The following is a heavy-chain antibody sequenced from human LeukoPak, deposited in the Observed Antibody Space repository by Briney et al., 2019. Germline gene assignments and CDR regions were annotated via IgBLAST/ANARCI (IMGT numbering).Heavy chain of an antibody. V-gene: IGHV3-74*01. J-gene: IGHJ4*02. CDR1: GNYW. CDR3: VSFYEAY. D-gene: IGHD2/OR15-2a*01. CDR2: INSDGSWT. Sequence: GGFLRLSCAASGNYWMHWVRQAPGKGLVWVSHINSDGSWTSYADSVKGRFTISKDNAKNTVYLQMNNLRAEDTAVYYCVSFYEAYWGRGTLVTVSS.